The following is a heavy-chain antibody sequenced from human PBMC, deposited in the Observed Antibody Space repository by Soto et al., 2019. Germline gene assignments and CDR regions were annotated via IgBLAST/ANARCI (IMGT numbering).Heavy chain of an antibody. Sequence: NPSETLSLTCTVSGGSICSGGYYWSWIRQHPGKGLEWIGYIYYSGSTYYNTSLKSRVTISVDTSKNQFSLKLSSVTAADTAVYYCARGFSSLPKGYCSSTSCTLYNWFDPWGQGTLVTVSS. CDR2: IYYSGST. CDR3: ARGFSSLPKGYCSSTSCTLYNWFDP. CDR1: GGSICSGGYY. V-gene: IGHV4-31*03. D-gene: IGHD2-2*01. J-gene: IGHJ5*02.